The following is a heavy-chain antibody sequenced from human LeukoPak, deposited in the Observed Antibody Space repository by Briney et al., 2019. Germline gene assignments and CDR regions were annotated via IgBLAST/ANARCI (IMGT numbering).Heavy chain of an antibody. J-gene: IGHJ1*01. CDR2: MSPNSGNT. CDR3: ATPGVQYEPRGFYPFQH. Sequence: ASVKVSCKASGYTFSSCDINWVRLAAGQGLEWMGWMSPNSGNTGYAQQFQGRVTMTRNTAIGTAYMELSSLRSEDTAVYYCATPGVQYEPRGFYPFQHGGQGTLVTVSS. D-gene: IGHD3-22*01. V-gene: IGHV1-8*01. CDR1: GYTFSSCD.